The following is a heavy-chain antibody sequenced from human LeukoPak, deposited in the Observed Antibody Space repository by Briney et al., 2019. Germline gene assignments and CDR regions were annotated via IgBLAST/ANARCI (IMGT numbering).Heavy chain of an antibody. D-gene: IGHD1-1*01. J-gene: IGHJ6*03. CDR2: ISSSSSTI. V-gene: IGHV3-48*01. CDR1: GFTFSTYS. CDR3: AKVGRRYYYYYMDV. Sequence: GGSLRLSCAASGFTFSTYSMNWVRQAPGKGLEWVSYISSSSSTIYYADSVKGRFTISRDNSKNTLYLQMNSLRAEDTAVYYCAKVGRRYYYYYMDVWGKGTTVTVSS.